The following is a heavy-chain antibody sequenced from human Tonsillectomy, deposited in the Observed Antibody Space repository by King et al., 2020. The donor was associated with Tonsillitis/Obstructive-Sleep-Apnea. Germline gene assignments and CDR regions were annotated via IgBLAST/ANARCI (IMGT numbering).Heavy chain of an antibody. CDR3: ARGYYDILTGYYGYYFDY. CDR1: GGSFSDYY. J-gene: IGHJ4*02. V-gene: IGHV4-34*01. Sequence: VQLQQWGAGLLKPSETLSLTCAVYGGSFSDYYWNWIRQPPGKGLEWIGEINHSGSTNYSPSLKSRVTISVDTSKNQFSLKRGSVTAADTAVYYCARGYYDILTGYYGYYFDYWGQGTLVTVSS. CDR2: INHSGST. D-gene: IGHD3-9*01.